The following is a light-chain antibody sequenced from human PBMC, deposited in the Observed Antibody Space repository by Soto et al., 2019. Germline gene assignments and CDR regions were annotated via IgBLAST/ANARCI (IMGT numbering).Light chain of an antibody. CDR1: QSISSW. J-gene: IGKJ1*01. CDR2: DAS. CDR3: QHYNSYSEA. Sequence: DIQMTQSPSTLSASVGDRVTITCRASQSISSWLAWYQQKPGKAPKLLIYDASSLESGVPSRFSGSGSGTDFNLTISSLQPEDFASYYCQHYNSYSEAFGQGTKV. V-gene: IGKV1-5*01.